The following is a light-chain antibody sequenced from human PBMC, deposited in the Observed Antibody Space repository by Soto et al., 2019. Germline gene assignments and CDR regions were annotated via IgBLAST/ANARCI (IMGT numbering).Light chain of an antibody. J-gene: IGKJ4*01. CDR2: GAS. CDR1: QSVSSSY. CDR3: QQRINWPLT. V-gene: IGKV3D-20*02. Sequence: EIVLTQSPGTLSLSPGERATLSCRASQSVSSSYLAWYQQKPGQAPRLLIYGASSRATGIPDRFNGSGSGTDFTLTISSLEPEDFAVYYCQQRINWPLTFGGGTKVDIK.